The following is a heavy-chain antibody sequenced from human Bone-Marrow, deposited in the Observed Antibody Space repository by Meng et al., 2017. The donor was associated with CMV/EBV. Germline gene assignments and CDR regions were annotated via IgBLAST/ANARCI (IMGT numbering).Heavy chain of an antibody. CDR3: AKDIVVVPAGGEPSGMDV. CDR2: IWYDGSNK. J-gene: IGHJ6*02. V-gene: IGHV3-33*06. D-gene: IGHD2-2*01. Sequence: LSLTCAASGFTFSSYGMHWVRQAPGKGLEWVAVIWYDGSNKYYADSVKGRFTISRDNSKNTLYLQMNSLRAEDTAVYYCAKDIVVVPAGGEPSGMDVWGQGTTVTVSS. CDR1: GFTFSSYG.